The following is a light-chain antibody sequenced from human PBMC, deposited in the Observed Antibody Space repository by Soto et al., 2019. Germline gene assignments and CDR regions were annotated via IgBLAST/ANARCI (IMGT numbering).Light chain of an antibody. CDR2: LEGSGSY. CDR3: ETWDSNTWV. Sequence: QTVVTQSSSASASLGSSVKLTCTLSSGHSRYIIAWHQQLPGKAPRYLMKLEGSGSYNKGSAVPDRFSGSSSGADRYLTISNLQFEDEADYYCETWDSNTWVFGGGTQLTVL. CDR1: SGHSRYI. J-gene: IGLJ3*02. V-gene: IGLV4-60*02.